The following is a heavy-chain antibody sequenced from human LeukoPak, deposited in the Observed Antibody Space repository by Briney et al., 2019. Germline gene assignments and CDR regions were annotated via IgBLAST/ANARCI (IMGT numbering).Heavy chain of an antibody. D-gene: IGHD6-13*01. CDR2: ISAYNGNT. CDR3: ARDRFLGIAAAGTGNY. V-gene: IGHV1-18*01. J-gene: IGHJ4*02. CDR1: GYTFTSYG. Sequence: GASVKVSCKASGYTFTSYGISWVRQAPGQGLEWMGWISAYNGNTNYAQKLQGRVTMTTDTSTSTAYMELRSLRSDDTAVYYCARDRFLGIAAAGTGNYWGQGTLVTVSS.